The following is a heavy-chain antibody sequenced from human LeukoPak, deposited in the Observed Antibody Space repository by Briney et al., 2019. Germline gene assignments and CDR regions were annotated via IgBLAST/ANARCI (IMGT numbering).Heavy chain of an antibody. D-gene: IGHD6-19*01. J-gene: IGHJ4*02. Sequence: SETLSLTCTVSGGSISSYYWSWIRQPPGKGLEWIGYIYYSGSTNYNPSLQSRVTISVDTSKNQFSLKLSSVTAADTAVYYCARATYSSGWGTSDYWGQGILVTVSS. CDR3: ARATYSSGWGTSDY. CDR2: IYYSGST. V-gene: IGHV4-59*01. CDR1: GGSISSYY.